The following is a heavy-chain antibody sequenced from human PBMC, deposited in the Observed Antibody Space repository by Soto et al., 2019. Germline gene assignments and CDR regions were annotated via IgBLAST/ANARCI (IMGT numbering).Heavy chain of an antibody. CDR1: GFTFSTHA. CDR2: VSFAGSNT. D-gene: IGHD1-20*01. Sequence: QVQLVESGGGVVQPGRSLRLSCAASGFTFSTHAMHWVRQAPGKGLECVAIVSFAGSNTYYADSVRGRFTLSRDNSKNTLYLQMSCLTPEDTAVYYCASDPTGITTTGCGRMDHWGQGTLVTVSS. J-gene: IGHJ4*02. V-gene: IGHV3-30-3*01. CDR3: ASDPTGITTTGCGRMDH.